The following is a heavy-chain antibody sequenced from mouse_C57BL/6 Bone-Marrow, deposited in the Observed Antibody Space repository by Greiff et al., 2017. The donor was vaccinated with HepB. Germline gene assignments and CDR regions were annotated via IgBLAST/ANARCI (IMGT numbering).Heavy chain of an antibody. D-gene: IGHD1-1*01. CDR3: VRDYYGSSAGFAY. J-gene: IGHJ3*01. CDR1: GFSFNTYA. V-gene: IGHV10-1*01. Sequence: EVHLVESGGGLVQPKGSLKLSCAASGFSFNTYAMNWVRQAPGKGLEWVARIRSKSNNYATYYADSVKDRFTISRDDSESMLYLQMNNLKTEDTAMYYCVRDYYGSSAGFAYWGQGTLVTVSA. CDR2: IRSKSNNYAT.